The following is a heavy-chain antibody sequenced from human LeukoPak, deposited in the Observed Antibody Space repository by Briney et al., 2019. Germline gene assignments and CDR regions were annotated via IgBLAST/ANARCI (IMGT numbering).Heavy chain of an antibody. D-gene: IGHD3-10*01. CDR2: ISGSGGST. V-gene: IGHV3-23*01. J-gene: IGHJ4*02. Sequence: GASLRLSCAASGFTYSSYAMSWVRQAPGKGLEWVSAISGSGGSTYYADSVKGRFTISRDNSKKTLYLQMNSLRAEDTAVYFCAKGDTNTMDRGITFDYWGQGTLVTVSS. CDR1: GFTYSSYA. CDR3: AKGDTNTMDRGITFDY.